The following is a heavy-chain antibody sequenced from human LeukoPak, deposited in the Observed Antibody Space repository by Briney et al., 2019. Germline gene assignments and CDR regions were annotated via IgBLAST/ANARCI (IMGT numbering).Heavy chain of an antibody. CDR1: GFTFSSYE. CDR3: AKGSARDGYNIGY. Sequence: PGGSLRLSCAASGFTFSSYEMNWVRQAPGKGLEWVSYISSSGNTLYYVDSVKGRFTISRDNAKNSLYLQMNSLRAEDTAVYYCAKGSARDGYNIGYWGQGTLVTVSS. D-gene: IGHD5-24*01. V-gene: IGHV3-48*03. J-gene: IGHJ4*02. CDR2: ISSSGNTL.